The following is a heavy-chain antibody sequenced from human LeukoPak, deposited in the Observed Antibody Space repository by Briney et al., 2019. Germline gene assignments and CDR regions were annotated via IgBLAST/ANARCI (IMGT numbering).Heavy chain of an antibody. D-gene: IGHD2-2*01. CDR2: IAPSSTYI. Sequence: GGSLRLSCAASGFTFSSYWMSWVRQAPGKGLEWVSAIAPSSTYIYYADSVKGRFTISRDNAENSLYLQMNSLRVEDTAVYYCARAPTVLVGYCSSSSCQADYWGQGTLVTVSS. J-gene: IGHJ4*02. CDR3: ARAPTVLVGYCSSSSCQADY. V-gene: IGHV3-21*01. CDR1: GFTFSSYW.